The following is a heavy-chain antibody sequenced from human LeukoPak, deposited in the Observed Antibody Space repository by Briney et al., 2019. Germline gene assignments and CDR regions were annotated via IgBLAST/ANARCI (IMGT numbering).Heavy chain of an antibody. CDR1: GFTFSSYA. Sequence: PGGSLRLSCAASGFTFSSYAMHWVRQAPGKGLEWVAVISYDGSNKYYADSVKGRFTISRDNSKNTLYLQMNSLRAEDTAVYYCARDQIAGIFDYWGQGTLVTVSS. CDR2: ISYDGSNK. V-gene: IGHV3-30-3*01. J-gene: IGHJ4*02. D-gene: IGHD2-15*01. CDR3: ARDQIAGIFDY.